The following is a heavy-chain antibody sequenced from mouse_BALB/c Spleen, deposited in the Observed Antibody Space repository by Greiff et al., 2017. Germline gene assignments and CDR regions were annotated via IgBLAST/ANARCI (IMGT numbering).Heavy chain of an antibody. V-gene: IGHV1-54*01. CDR1: GYAFTNYL. J-gene: IGHJ3*01. CDR3: ARDGNYRVFAY. CDR2: INPGSGGT. D-gene: IGHD2-1*01. Sequence: QVQLQQSGAELVRPGTSVKVSCKASGYAFTNYLIEWVKQRPGQGLEWIGVINPGSGGTNYNEKFKGKATLTADKSSSTAYMQLSSLTSDDSAVYFCARDGNYRVFAYWGQGTLVTVSA.